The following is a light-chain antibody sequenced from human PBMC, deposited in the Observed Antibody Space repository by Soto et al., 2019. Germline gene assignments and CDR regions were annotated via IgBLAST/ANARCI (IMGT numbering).Light chain of an antibody. V-gene: IGLV2-8*01. Sequence: QSVLTQPPSASGSPGQSVTISCTGTSSDVGDYNYVSWYQQHPGKAPKLMIYEVTKRPSGVPDRFSGSKSGSTASLTVSGLQAEDEGDYYCTSYAGSSSWVFGGGTKLTVL. CDR2: EVT. CDR3: TSYAGSSSWV. CDR1: SSDVGDYNY. J-gene: IGLJ3*02.